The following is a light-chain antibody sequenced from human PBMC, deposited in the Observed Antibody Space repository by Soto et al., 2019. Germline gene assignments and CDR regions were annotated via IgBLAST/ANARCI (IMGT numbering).Light chain of an antibody. CDR1: QSVSSSY. Sequence: EIVLTQSPGTLSLSPGERATLSCRASQSVSSSYLAWYQQKPGQAPRLLIYEASNRATGIPARFSGSGSGTDFTLTISRLEPEDFAVYYCQQYGSSGTFGQGTKVDIK. CDR3: QQYGSSGT. CDR2: EAS. J-gene: IGKJ1*01. V-gene: IGKV3-20*01.